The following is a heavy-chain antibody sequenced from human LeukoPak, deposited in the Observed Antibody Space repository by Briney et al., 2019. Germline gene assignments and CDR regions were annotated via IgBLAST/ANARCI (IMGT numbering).Heavy chain of an antibody. D-gene: IGHD1-1*01. CDR1: GFTFSSYA. J-gene: IGHJ4*02. CDR3: AKTGTTGTTVSFDY. Sequence: GGSLRLSCAASGFTFSSYAMSWLRQAPGKGLEWVSAISGSGGSTYYADSVKGRFTISRDNSKNTLCLQINSLRAEDTAVYYCAKTGTTGTTVSFDYCGQGTLVTVSS. V-gene: IGHV3-23*01. CDR2: ISGSGGST.